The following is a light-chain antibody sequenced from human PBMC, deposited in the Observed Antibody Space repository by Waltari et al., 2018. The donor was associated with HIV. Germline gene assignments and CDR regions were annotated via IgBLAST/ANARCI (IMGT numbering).Light chain of an antibody. V-gene: IGLV1-40*01. CDR2: SDI. CDR3: QSYDSSLRASV. Sequence: QSALTQPPSVSGAPGQRVTISCTGHGSNIGAGYFVPWYQHLPGTAPKLLVYSDINRPSGVPDRFSGSKSGTSASLVITGLQAEDEADYYCQSYDSSLRASVFGGGTKLTVL. J-gene: IGLJ2*01. CDR1: GSNIGAGYF.